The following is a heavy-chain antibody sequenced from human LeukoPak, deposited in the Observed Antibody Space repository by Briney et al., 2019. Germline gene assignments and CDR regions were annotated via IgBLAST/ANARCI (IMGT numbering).Heavy chain of an antibody. CDR1: GGTFSSYA. Sequence: SVKVSCKASGGTFSSYAISWVRQAPGQGLEWMGRIIPILGIANYAQKFQGRVTMTRNTSISTAYMELSSLRSEDMAVYYCARGHWGSTSNYWGQGTLVTVSS. V-gene: IGHV1-69*04. J-gene: IGHJ4*02. CDR2: IIPILGIA. CDR3: ARGHWGSTSNY. D-gene: IGHD7-27*01.